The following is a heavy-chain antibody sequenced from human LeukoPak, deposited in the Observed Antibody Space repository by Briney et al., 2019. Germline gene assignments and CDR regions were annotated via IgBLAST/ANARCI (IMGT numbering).Heavy chain of an antibody. Sequence: PGGSLRLSCAASGFTFSDYYMSWIRQAPGKGLEWVSSISSSSSYIYYADSVKGRFTISRDNAKNSLYLQMNSLRAEDTAVYYCAREDKIAAIDYWGQGTLVTVSS. CDR1: GFTFSDYY. J-gene: IGHJ4*02. CDR3: AREDKIAAIDY. D-gene: IGHD6-13*01. V-gene: IGHV3-11*06. CDR2: ISSSSSYI.